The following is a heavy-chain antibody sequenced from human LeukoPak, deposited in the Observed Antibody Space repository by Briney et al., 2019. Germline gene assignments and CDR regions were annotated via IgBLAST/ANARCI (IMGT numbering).Heavy chain of an antibody. CDR3: AKVETAAAATLRGFDY. D-gene: IGHD6-13*01. Sequence: GGSLRLSCAASGFTFSSYAMSWVRQAPGKGLEWVSSIGGSGGSTYYADSVKGRFTISRDNSKNTLYLQMNSLRAEDTAVYYCAKVETAAAATLRGFDYWGQGTLVTVYS. V-gene: IGHV3-23*01. CDR1: GFTFSSYA. J-gene: IGHJ4*02. CDR2: IGGSGGST.